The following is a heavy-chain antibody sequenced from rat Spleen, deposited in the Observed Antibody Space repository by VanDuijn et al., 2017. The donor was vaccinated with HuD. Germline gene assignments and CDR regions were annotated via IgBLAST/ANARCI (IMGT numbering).Heavy chain of an antibody. CDR3: ARAGSAAISLGNWFAY. CDR1: GFTLTRYH. J-gene: IGHJ3*01. D-gene: IGHD1-2*01. CDR2: VWSDGDT. V-gene: IGHV2-32*01. Sequence: QVQLKESGPGLVQPSQTLSLTCTVSGFTLTRYHGHWVRQPPGKGLEWMGVVWSDGDTSYNSSLTSRLSISRDTSKSQVFLSMSSLQTEDTATYYCARAGSAAISLGNWFAYWGQGTLVTVSS.